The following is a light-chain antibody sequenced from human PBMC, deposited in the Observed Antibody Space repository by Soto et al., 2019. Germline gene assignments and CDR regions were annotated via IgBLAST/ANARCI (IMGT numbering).Light chain of an antibody. CDR1: QGISNW. CDR3: QQSNSFPLT. J-gene: IGKJ4*01. V-gene: IGKV1-12*01. Sequence: DIQMTQSPSSVSASVGDRVTITCRASQGISNWLAWYQQKPEKAPKLLIYTASSLQSGFPSRFSGSGSGTDFTLTISSLQPEDFATYYCQQSNSFPLTFGGGTKVHIK. CDR2: TAS.